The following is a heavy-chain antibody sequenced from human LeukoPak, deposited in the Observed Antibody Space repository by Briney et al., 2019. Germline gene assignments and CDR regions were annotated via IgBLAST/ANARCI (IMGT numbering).Heavy chain of an antibody. CDR1: GFTSSAFW. Sequence: GGSLRLSCVASGFTSSAFWMSWVRRPPGQGLEWVAHIKKDGSEKEYVDSVKGRFSIFRDNAKNSVFLQMNSLRAEDTAVYYCATFAGVVPGVLLLWGKGTTVIVSS. J-gene: IGHJ6*04. CDR3: ATFAGVVPGVLLL. D-gene: IGHD2-2*01. V-gene: IGHV3-7*01. CDR2: IKKDGSEK.